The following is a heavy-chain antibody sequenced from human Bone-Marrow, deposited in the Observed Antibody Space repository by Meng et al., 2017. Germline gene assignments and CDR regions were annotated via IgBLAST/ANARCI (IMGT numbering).Heavy chain of an antibody. CDR3: ARVGYSGSRVTSYYFDY. V-gene: IGHV4-31*01. J-gene: IGHJ4*02. D-gene: IGHD1-26*01. CDR2: IYYSGST. Sequence: QVQLQESGPGLVKPPQTLSLTCTGSGGSISSGGYYWSWIRQHPGKGLEWIGYIYYSGSTYYNPSLKSLVTISVDTSKNQFSLKLSSVTAADTAVYYCARVGYSGSRVTSYYFDYWGQGTLVTVSS. CDR1: GGSISSGGYY.